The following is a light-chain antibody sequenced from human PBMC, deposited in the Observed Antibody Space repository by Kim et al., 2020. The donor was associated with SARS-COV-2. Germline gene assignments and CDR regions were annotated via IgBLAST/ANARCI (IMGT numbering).Light chain of an antibody. V-gene: IGLV3-21*04. CDR3: QVWDSNTHVV. J-gene: IGLJ2*01. Sequence: SYELTQPPSVSVAPGRTARITCGGDDIGSKSVHWYQQKPGQAPLLVISYDSDRPSGIPDRFSGSNSGNTATLTINRVEAGDDADYHCQVWDSNTHVVFGGGTQLTVL. CDR1: DIGSKS. CDR2: YDS.